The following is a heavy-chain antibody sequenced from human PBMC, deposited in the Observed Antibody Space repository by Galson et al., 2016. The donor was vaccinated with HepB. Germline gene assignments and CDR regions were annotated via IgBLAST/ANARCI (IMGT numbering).Heavy chain of an antibody. D-gene: IGHD4-17*01. CDR1: GGSINSYY. Sequence: SETLSLTCTVSGGSINSYYWSWIRQPPGKGLEWIGYVYYTGSTNYNPSLGSRVTISVDTSKSQFSLKLSSVTAADTAVYHCARDSREVGAYWDDVFDMWGQGTMVTVSS. V-gene: IGHV4-59*01. CDR2: VYYTGST. J-gene: IGHJ3*02. CDR3: ARDSREVGAYWDDVFDM.